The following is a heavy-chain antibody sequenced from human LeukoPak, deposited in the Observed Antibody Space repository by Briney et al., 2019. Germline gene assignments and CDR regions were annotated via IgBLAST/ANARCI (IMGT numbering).Heavy chain of an antibody. D-gene: IGHD1-7*01. J-gene: IGHJ1*01. CDR2: IDHSGRT. CDR1: AYSISSGHY. V-gene: IGHV4-38-2*02. CDR3: ASHSYSGRSGTQYFQS. Sequence: MPSETLSLTCTVSAYSISSGHYWGWIRQPPGKGLEWIGSIDHSGRTSYNASLQSRVTISVDTSKNQFSLKLSSVTAADTAVFFCASHSYSGRSGTQYFQSWGQGTLVTVSS.